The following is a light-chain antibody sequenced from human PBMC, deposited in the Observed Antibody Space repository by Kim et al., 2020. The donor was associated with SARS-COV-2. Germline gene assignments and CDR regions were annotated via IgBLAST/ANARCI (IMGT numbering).Light chain of an antibody. CDR3: SSDAGRSIYV. J-gene: IGLJ1*01. CDR1: SSDIGSHHY. V-gene: IGLV2-14*03. CDR2: DVS. Sequence: QSALTQPASVSGSPGQSITISCTGTSSDIGSHHYVSWYQQHPGKTPTLIIYDVSKRPSGVSNRFSGSKSGNTAALTISGLQTEDEADYYCSSDAGRSIYVFGSGTKVTVL.